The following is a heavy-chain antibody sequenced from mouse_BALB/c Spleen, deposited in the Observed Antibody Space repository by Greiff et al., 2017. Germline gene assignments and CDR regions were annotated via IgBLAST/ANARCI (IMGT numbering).Heavy chain of an antibody. V-gene: IGHV5-6-3*01. CDR1: GFTFSSYG. Sequence: EVKLVESGGGLVQPGGSLKLSCAASGFTFSSYGMSWVRQTPDKRLELVATINSNGGSTYYPDSVNGRFTISRDNAKNTLYLQMSSLKSEDTAMYYCARHYYGSSYIFAYWGQGTLVTVSA. CDR2: INSNGGST. J-gene: IGHJ3*01. CDR3: ARHYYGSSYIFAY. D-gene: IGHD1-1*01.